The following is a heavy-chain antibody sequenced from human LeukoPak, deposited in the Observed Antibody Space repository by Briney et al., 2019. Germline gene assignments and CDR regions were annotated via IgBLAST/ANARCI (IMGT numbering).Heavy chain of an antibody. CDR1: GYTFTDYS. CDR2: IDPKSVGT. J-gene: IGHJ6*04. Sequence: GASVKVSCKASGYTFTDYSIHWVRQAPGQGLEWMGWIDPKSVGTNYAQKFQGRVTMTRDTSINTAFMELSRLTSDDTAVYYCARDNREVRGGDCFDVWGKGTTVTVSS. V-gene: IGHV1-2*02. CDR3: ARDNREVRGGDCFDV. D-gene: IGHD2-21*02.